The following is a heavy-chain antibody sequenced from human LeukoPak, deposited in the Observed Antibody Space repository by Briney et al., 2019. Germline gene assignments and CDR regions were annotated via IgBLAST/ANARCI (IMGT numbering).Heavy chain of an antibody. D-gene: IGHD6-13*01. V-gene: IGHV3-48*02. CDR1: GFTFSDYS. J-gene: IGHJ4*02. CDR3: ARPRLDSRDFDY. CDR2: ISYNSGAI. Sequence: GGSLRLSCAASGFTFSDYSMNWVRQAPGKGPEWTSYISYNSGAIYYADSVKGRFTISRDNLKNSLYLQMNNLRDEDTAVYYCARPRLDSRDFDYWGQGTLVTVSS.